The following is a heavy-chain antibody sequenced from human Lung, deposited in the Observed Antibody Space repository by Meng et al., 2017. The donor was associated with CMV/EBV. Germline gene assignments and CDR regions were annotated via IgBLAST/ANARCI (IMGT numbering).Heavy chain of an antibody. CDR2: ISWDGGST. CDR3: AKDRAQDLAAGYSNYEFDY. V-gene: IGHV3-43*01. CDR1: GFTFDDYT. Sequence: ESLKISCAASGFTFDDYTMHWVRQAPGKGLEWVSLISWDGGSTYYADSVKGRFTISRDNSKNSLYLQMNSLRTEDTALYYCAKDRAQDLAAGYSNYEFDYWGQGTXVTVSS. J-gene: IGHJ4*02. D-gene: IGHD4-11*01.